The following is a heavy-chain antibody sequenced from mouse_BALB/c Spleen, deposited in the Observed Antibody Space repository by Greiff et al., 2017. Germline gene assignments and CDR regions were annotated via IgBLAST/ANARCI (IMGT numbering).Heavy chain of an antibody. D-gene: IGHD1-1*01. V-gene: IGHV3-2*02. CDR1: GYSITSDYA. CDR3: ARKGSSYEEYYFDY. Sequence: DVQLQESGPGLVKPSQSLSLTCTVTGYSITSDYAWNWIRQFPGNKLEWMGYISYSGSTSYNPSLKSRISITRDTSKNQFFLQLNSVTTEDTATYYCARKGSSYEEYYFDYWGQGTTLTVSS. J-gene: IGHJ2*01. CDR2: ISYSGST.